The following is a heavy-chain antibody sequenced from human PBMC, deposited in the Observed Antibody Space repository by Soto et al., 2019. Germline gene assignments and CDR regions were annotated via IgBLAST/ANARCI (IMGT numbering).Heavy chain of an antibody. V-gene: IGHV4-59*01. CDR1: GGSISNYY. CDR2: IYYTGGT. Sequence: QVQLQESGPGLVKPSETLSLTCTVSGGSISNYYWSWIRQSLGKGVEWIGHIYYTGGTNYNPSLKSRVTISIDTSKNQFALKLNSVTAADTAVYYCARGYSYGFPIGYWGQGTLATVSS. J-gene: IGHJ4*02. CDR3: ARGYSYGFPIGY. D-gene: IGHD5-18*01.